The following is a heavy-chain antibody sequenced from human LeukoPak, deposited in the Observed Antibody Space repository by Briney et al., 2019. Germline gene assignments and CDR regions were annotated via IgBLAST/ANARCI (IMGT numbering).Heavy chain of an antibody. J-gene: IGHJ6*02. CDR3: AKYCISSSCYSPYYGMDV. V-gene: IGHV3-23*01. CDR2: ISSSGGAT. D-gene: IGHD2-2*02. CDR1: GFTFSSYA. Sequence: GGSLRLSCTGSGFTFSSYAMSWVRQAPGKGLEWVSAISSSGGATYYADSVKGRFTISRDNSKSTLSLQMNSLRAEDTAVYCCAKYCISSSCYSPYYGMDVWGQGTTVTVSS.